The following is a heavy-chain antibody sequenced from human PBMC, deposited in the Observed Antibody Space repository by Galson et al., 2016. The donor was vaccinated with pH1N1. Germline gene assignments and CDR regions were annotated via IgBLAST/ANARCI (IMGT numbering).Heavy chain of an antibody. D-gene: IGHD3-22*01. V-gene: IGHV1-69*13. CDR2: INPMGGINPIFKTS. Sequence: SVKVSCKASGGTFGSYGISWVRQAPGQGLEWMGGINPMGGINPIFKTSNYAQKFTGRVPITADESMRTAYMELRSPRSEDTAIYYCAKDRYFDTSGYYFESYYWGQGTLVTVSS. J-gene: IGHJ4*02. CDR1: GGTFGSYG. CDR3: AKDRYFDTSGYYFESYY.